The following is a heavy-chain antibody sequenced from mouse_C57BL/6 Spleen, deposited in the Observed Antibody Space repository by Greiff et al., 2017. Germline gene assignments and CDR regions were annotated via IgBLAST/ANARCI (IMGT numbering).Heavy chain of an antibody. CDR3: ARRLTGTLGYFDV. D-gene: IGHD4-1*01. CDR1: GYTFTSYW. J-gene: IGHJ1*03. V-gene: IGHV1-52*01. CDR2: IDPSDSET. Sequence: QVQLQQPGAELVRPGSSVKLSCKASGYTFTSYWMHWVKQRPIQGLEWIGNIDPSDSETHYNQKFKDKATLTVDKSSSTAYMQLSSLTSEDSAVYYCARRLTGTLGYFDVWGTGTTVTVSS.